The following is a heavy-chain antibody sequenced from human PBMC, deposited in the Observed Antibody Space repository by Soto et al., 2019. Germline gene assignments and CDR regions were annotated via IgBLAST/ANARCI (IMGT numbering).Heavy chain of an antibody. D-gene: IGHD2-15*01. CDR2: ISSSASHI. CDR1: GFSFSSYS. CDR3: ARGYTGYCSGGTCYWFDP. J-gene: IGHJ5*02. V-gene: IGHV3-21*01. Sequence: PGGSLRLSCAASGFSFSSYSMNWVRQAPGKGLEWVSSISSSASHINYADSVKGRFTTSRDNAKKSLYLQMNSLRAEDTAVYYCARGYTGYCSGGTCYWFDPWGQGTLVTVSS.